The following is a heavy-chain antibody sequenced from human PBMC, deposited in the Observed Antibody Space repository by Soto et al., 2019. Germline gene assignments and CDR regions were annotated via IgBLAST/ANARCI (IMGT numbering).Heavy chain of an antibody. CDR3: ARDPFYGWFDS. Sequence: QVQLVQSGAEVRKPGASVKVSCKASGHTLASYDINWVRQATGQGLEWMGWMTPDSGDTGYAQKFQGRVTMTSDTSITTAYMELSSLRSDDTAVYYCARDPFYGWFDSWGQGTLVTVSS. D-gene: IGHD3-16*01. CDR2: MTPDSGDT. J-gene: IGHJ5*01. CDR1: GHTLASYD. V-gene: IGHV1-8*01.